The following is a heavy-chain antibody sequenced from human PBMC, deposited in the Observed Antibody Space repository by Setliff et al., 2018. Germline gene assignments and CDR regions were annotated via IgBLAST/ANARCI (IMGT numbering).Heavy chain of an antibody. CDR2: MSHVGGT. J-gene: IGHJ4*02. D-gene: IGHD1-7*01. CDR3: ARRHYSGVTETTPFDY. Sequence: SETLSLTCSVSDFSINSGYYWGWIRQPPGKGLEWIGTMSHVGGTYYNPPLQSRVTISLDASRNQFSLKLTSVTAADTAVYYCARRHYSGVTETTPFDYWGQGTLVTVSS. V-gene: IGHV4-38-2*01. CDR1: DFSINSGYY.